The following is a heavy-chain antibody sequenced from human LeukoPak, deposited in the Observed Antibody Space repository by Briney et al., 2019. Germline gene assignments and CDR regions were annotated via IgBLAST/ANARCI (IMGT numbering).Heavy chain of an antibody. D-gene: IGHD5-18*01. CDR3: AGGYSYGPYYFDY. V-gene: IGHV1-18*01. J-gene: IGHJ4*02. CDR1: GYTFTSYA. CDR2: ISAYNGNT. Sequence: ASVKVSCKASGYTFTSYAMNWVRQAPGQGLEWMGWISAYNGNTNYAQKLQGRVTMTTDTSTSTAYMELRSLRSDDTAVYYCAGGYSYGPYYFDYWGQGTLVTVSS.